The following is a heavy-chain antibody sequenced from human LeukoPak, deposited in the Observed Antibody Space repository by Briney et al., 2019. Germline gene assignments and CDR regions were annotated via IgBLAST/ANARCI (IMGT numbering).Heavy chain of an antibody. Sequence: GGSLRLSCAASGFTFNNYAMNWVRQAPGKGLEWVSSISGGGETTYYADSAKGRFTISRDNSQNTLYLQMNSLRAEDTAVYYCARDYADYVGYFFFDYWGQGTRVTVS. CDR3: ARDYADYVGYFFFDY. J-gene: IGHJ4*02. CDR2: ISGGGETT. V-gene: IGHV3-23*01. D-gene: IGHD4-17*01. CDR1: GFTFNNYA.